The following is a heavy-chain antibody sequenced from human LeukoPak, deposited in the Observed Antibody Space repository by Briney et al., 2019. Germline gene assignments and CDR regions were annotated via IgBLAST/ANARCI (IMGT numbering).Heavy chain of an antibody. Sequence: GGSLRLSCVVSGFSFSDSYMTWIRQTPGKGLEWLAYISGSSSYIYYADSVKGRFTISRDNAKHSLFLQMNGLRPEETALYYCATDPRLLIYWGHGTLVTVSS. D-gene: IGHD2-21*01. CDR2: ISGSSSYI. CDR3: ATDPRLLIY. CDR1: GFSFSDSY. V-gene: IGHV3-11*01. J-gene: IGHJ4*01.